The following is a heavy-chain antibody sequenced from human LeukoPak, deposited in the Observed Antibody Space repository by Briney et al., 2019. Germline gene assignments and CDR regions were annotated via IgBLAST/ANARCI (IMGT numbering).Heavy chain of an antibody. CDR1: GFTFSTFG. J-gene: IGHJ3*02. CDR2: ISYDGSNK. D-gene: IGHD2-15*01. Sequence: PGGSLRLSCAASGFTFSTFGMHWVRQAPGKGLEWVALISYDGSNKYYGDSVKGRFTISSDNSKNMLYLHMNSLRAEGTAVYYCAREVDGCSGGSCYSGDAFDIWGQGTMVTVSS. CDR3: AREVDGCSGGSCYSGDAFDI. V-gene: IGHV3-30*03.